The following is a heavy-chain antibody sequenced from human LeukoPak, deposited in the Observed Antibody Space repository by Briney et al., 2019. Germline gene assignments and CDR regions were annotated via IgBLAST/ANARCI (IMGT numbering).Heavy chain of an antibody. V-gene: IGHV5-10-1*01. CDR2: IDPSDSHT. Sequence: GESLKISCKGSGYSFTSYWISWVRQVPGKGLEWMGRIDPSDSHTTYSPSSQGHVTISAAKSTSTAYLQWSSLKASDTAMYYWARRLTAGFDYWGQGTLVTVSS. CDR1: GYSFTSYW. CDR3: ARRLTAGFDY. J-gene: IGHJ4*02.